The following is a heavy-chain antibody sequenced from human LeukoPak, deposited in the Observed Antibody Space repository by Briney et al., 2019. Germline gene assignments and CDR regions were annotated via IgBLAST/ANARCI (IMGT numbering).Heavy chain of an antibody. CDR1: GFTFSSYG. D-gene: IGHD3-22*01. CDR3: AKDRHYYDSSGYAY. V-gene: IGHV3-23*01. J-gene: IGHJ4*02. CDR2: ISGSGGST. Sequence: QAGGSLRLSCAASGFTFSSYGMSWVRQAPGKGLEWVSAISGSGGSTYYADSVKGRFNISRDNSKNTLYLQMNSLRAEDTAVYYCAKDRHYYDSSGYAYWGRGTLVTVSS.